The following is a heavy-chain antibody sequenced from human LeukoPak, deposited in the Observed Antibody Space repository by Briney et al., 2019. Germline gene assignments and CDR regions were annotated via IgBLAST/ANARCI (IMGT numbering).Heavy chain of an antibody. V-gene: IGHV1-8*01. D-gene: IGHD3-22*01. J-gene: IGHJ6*02. CDR1: GYTFTSYD. CDR2: MNPNSGNT. CDR3: ARGGHYYDSSGYYSLYYYYYGMDV. Sequence: ASVKVSCKASGYTFTSYDINWVRQATGQGLEGMGWMNPNSGNTGYAQKFQGRVTMTRNTSISTAYMELSSLRSEDTAVYYCARGGHYYDSSGYYSLYYYYYGMDVWGQGTTVTVSS.